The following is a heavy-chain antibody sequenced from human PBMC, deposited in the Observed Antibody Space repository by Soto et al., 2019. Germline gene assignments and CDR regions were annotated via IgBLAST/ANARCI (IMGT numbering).Heavy chain of an antibody. CDR2: ISYDGSNK. CDR3: ARGDGSGSFLPTYNWFDP. Sequence: GGSLRLSCAASGFTFSNYAMHWVRQAPGKGLEWVAVISYDGSNKYYADSVKGRFTISRDNSKNTLYLQMNSLRAEDTAVYYCARGDGSGSFLPTYNWFDPWGQGTLVTVSS. J-gene: IGHJ5*02. D-gene: IGHD3-10*01. CDR1: GFTFSNYA. V-gene: IGHV3-30-3*01.